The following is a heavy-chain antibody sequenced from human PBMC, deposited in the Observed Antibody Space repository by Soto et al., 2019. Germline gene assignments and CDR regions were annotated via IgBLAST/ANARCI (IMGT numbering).Heavy chain of an antibody. CDR1: GGSISGHY. CDR3: AKYDLLTGTHDAFDI. CDR2: SYYSGST. V-gene: IGHV4-59*08. J-gene: IGHJ3*02. D-gene: IGHD3-9*01. Sequence: TSETLSLTCTVSGGSISGHYWSWIRQPPGKGLEWIGYSYYSGSTNYNPSLKTRVTISVDTSKNQFSLKLTSVTAADTAVYYCAKYDLLTGTHDAFDICGQGTMVTVSS.